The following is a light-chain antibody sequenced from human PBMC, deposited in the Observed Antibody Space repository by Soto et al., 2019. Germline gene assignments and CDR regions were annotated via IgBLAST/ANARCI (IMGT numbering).Light chain of an antibody. CDR2: GTS. CDR3: QQANSLPYT. J-gene: IGKJ2*01. CDR1: QSISSC. Sequence: EIVMTQSPSTVSASAGERAAITCRASQSISSCFAWYQQRPGQAPRVLIYGTSTMPTGVPARFSGSGSGTDFTLTISSLQPEDFAVYYCQQANSLPYTFGEGTKLEIK. V-gene: IGKV3-15*01.